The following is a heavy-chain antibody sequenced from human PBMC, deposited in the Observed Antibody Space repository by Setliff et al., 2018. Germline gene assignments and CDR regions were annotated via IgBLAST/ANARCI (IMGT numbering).Heavy chain of an antibody. Sequence: GGSLRLSCAASGFMFGSYAMHWVRQAPGRGPEWLAVISYDGSHDYYADSVRGRFTISRDNSNNTLYMQMNSLRSEDTAVYFCARGPLGDYLDFYYYMDVWGKGTTVTVSS. D-gene: IGHD4-17*01. CDR3: ARGPLGDYLDFYYYMDV. CDR2: ISYDGSHD. CDR1: GFMFGSYA. V-gene: IGHV3-30-3*01. J-gene: IGHJ6*03.